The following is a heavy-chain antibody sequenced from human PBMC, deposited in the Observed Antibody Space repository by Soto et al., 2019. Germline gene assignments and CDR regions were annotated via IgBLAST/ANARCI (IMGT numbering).Heavy chain of an antibody. V-gene: IGHV4-39*07. CDR1: GVSISSSSDY. Sequence: PSETLSLTCTVSGVSISSSSDYWGWIRQPPGKGLEWIGEINHSGSTNYNPSLKSRVTISVDTSKNQFSLKLSSVTAADTAVYYCARGVVTEIYYYYMDVWGKGTTVTVSS. D-gene: IGHD3-3*01. CDR3: ARGVVTEIYYYYMDV. CDR2: INHSGST. J-gene: IGHJ6*03.